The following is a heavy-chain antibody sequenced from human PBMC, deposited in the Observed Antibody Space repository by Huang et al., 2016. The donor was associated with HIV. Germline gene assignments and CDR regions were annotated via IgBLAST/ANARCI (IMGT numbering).Heavy chain of an antibody. Sequence: QVQLVESGGGVVQPGRSLRISCAASGFTFSSYGMHWVRQAPGKGRVWVAVISYDGKTKYYADSVKGRFSISRDNSKTTVYLQLNSLRVEDTAVYYCAKGGSAAAVLDFWGQGTLVTVSS. J-gene: IGHJ4*02. CDR3: AKGGSAAAVLDF. CDR2: ISYDGKTK. D-gene: IGHD6-13*01. V-gene: IGHV3-30*18. CDR1: GFTFSSYG.